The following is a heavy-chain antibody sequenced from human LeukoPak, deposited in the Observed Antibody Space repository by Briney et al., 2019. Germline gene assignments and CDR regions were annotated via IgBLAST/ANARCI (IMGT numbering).Heavy chain of an antibody. J-gene: IGHJ4*02. V-gene: IGHV3-30*18. CDR3: AKRPSDYGDYVSYFDY. Sequence: GGSLRLSGAASGFSFISYGMHWVRQAPGKGLVGVGVISDDGRSKDYADSVKGRFTISRDNSKDTLYLQMNSLRDEDTAVYYCAKRPSDYGDYVSYFDYWGQGTLVTVSS. D-gene: IGHD4-17*01. CDR1: GFSFISYG. CDR2: ISDDGRSK.